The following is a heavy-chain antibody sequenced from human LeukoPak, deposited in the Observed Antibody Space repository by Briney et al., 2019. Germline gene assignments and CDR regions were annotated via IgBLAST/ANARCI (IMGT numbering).Heavy chain of an antibody. CDR3: ARDIYSSSSDY. CDR1: GYTFTGYY. V-gene: IGHV1-2*06. J-gene: IGHJ4*02. D-gene: IGHD6-13*01. Sequence: ASVKVSCKASGYTFTGYYMHLVRQAPGQGLEWMGRINPNSGGTNYAQKFQGRVTMTRDTSISTAYMELSRLRSDDTAVYYCARDIYSSSSDYWGQGTLVTVSS. CDR2: INPNSGGT.